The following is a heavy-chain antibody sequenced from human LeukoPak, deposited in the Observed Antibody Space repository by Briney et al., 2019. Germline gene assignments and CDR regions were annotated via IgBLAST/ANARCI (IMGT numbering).Heavy chain of an antibody. CDR3: AKGGSGSDY. Sequence: GGSLRLSCAASGFTFSSYSMHGVRQARGKGQEMGAVISYDGSNKYYEDSEKGRFTISRDNSKNTRYLQMNSLRAEDTAVYYCAKGGSGSDYWGQGSLVTVSS. CDR1: GFTFSSYS. V-gene: IGHV3-30*18. D-gene: IGHD3-16*01. J-gene: IGHJ4*02. CDR2: ISYDGSNK.